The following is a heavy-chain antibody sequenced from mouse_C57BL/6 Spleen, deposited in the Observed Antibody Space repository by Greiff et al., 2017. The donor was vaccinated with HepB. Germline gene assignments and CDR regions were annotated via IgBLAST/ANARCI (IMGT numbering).Heavy chain of an antibody. J-gene: IGHJ1*03. V-gene: IGHV1-64*01. CDR1: GYTFTSYW. CDR3: ARYGLWYFDV. D-gene: IGHD1-1*02. CDR2: IHPNSGST. Sequence: VQLQQSGAELVKPGASVKLSCKASGYTFTSYWMHWVKQRPGQGLEWIGMIHPNSGSTNYNEKFKSKATLTVDKSSSTAYMQLSSLTSEDSAVYYCARYGLWYFDVWGTGTTVTVSS.